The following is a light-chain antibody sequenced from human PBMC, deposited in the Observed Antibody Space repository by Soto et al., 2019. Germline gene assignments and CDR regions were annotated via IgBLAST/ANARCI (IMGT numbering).Light chain of an antibody. Sequence: QTVVTQEPSFSVSPGGTVTLTCGLSSGSVSTSYYPSWYQQTPGQAPRTLIYSTNTRSSGVPDRFSGSILGNKAALTITGAQADDESDYYCVLYMGSGISEVFGGGTQLTV. V-gene: IGLV8-61*01. CDR3: VLYMGSGISEV. J-gene: IGLJ2*01. CDR1: SGSVSTSYY. CDR2: STN.